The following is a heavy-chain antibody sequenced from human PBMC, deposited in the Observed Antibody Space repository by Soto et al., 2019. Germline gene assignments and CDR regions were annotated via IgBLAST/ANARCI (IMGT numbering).Heavy chain of an antibody. Sequence: SETLSLTCAVSGGSFSGFYWTWIRQPPGEGLEWIGEINHSGTTNFNPSLRSRLTISLDSSKKHFSLKLTSMTAADAAVYYCARADRTLVTSYGLDVRGQGTTVTVS. V-gene: IGHV4-34*01. CDR3: ARADRTLVTSYGLDV. CDR2: INHSGTT. J-gene: IGHJ6*02. D-gene: IGHD2-21*02. CDR1: GGSFSGFY.